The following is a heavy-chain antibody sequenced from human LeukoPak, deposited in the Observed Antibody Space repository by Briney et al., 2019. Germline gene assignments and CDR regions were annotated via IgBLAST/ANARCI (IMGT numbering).Heavy chain of an antibody. J-gene: IGHJ4*02. V-gene: IGHV3-30*02. CDR1: GFTFSRNG. CDR2: IWYDASYK. D-gene: IGHD3-10*01. CDR3: AKGGGHYASGSYYYFDY. Sequence: GGSLRLSCAASGFTFSRNGMHWVRQAPGKGLEWVAVIWYDASYKYYADSVKGRFTISRDNSKNTLHLQMSSLRPEDTALYYCAKGGGHYASGSYYYFDYWGQGSLVTVSS.